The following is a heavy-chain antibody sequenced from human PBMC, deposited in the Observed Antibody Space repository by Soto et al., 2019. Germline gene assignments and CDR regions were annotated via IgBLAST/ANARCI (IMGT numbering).Heavy chain of an antibody. CDR3: ARYSSNWFQTEGMDV. J-gene: IGHJ6*02. CDR2: IDASGNS. CDR1: GDSISSYY. Sequence: PSETLSLTCTVSGDSISSYYWNWIRQSAGKGLEWIGRIDASGNSNYNPSLKSRVTMSVDTSKKQFSLKVTSVTAADTAVYYCARYSSNWFQTEGMDVWGQGTTVTVSS. V-gene: IGHV4-4*07. D-gene: IGHD6-13*01.